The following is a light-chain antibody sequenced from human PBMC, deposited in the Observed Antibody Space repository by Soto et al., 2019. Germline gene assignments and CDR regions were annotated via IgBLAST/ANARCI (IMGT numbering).Light chain of an antibody. V-gene: IGLV2-14*03. CDR2: DVR. CDR3: TSHTTTSPPVL. Sequence: QPVLTQPASVSGSPGQSITISCTGTSSDVGAFNFVSWYQQHPGKAPKLVIYDVRHRPSGVSDRFSGSKSGNTASLTIYGLQAEDEADYYCTSHTTTSPPVLFGGGTKLTVL. J-gene: IGLJ2*01. CDR1: SSDVGAFNF.